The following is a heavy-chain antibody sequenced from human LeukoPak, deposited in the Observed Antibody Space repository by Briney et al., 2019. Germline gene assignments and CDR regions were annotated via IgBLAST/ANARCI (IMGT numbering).Heavy chain of an antibody. CDR2: ISDDGSTK. D-gene: IGHD6-13*01. V-gene: IGHV3-30-3*01. J-gene: IGHJ6*03. CDR3: ARDGGYSSSSYYVDV. Sequence: GGSLRLSCAASGFSFSDYAMPWVRQARGKGLEWVAVISDDGSTKYYADSVKGRFTISRDNSKNTLYLQMNSLRAEDTAMYYCARDGGYSSSSYYVDVWGKGTTVTVSS. CDR1: GFSFSDYA.